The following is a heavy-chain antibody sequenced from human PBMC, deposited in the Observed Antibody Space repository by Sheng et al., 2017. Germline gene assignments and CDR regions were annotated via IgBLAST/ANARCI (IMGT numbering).Heavy chain of an antibody. J-gene: IGHJ6*03. CDR3: VRGEIDPLDYYMDL. V-gene: IGHV3-72*01. Sequence: EVQLVESGGGLVQPGGSLRLSCAASGFTISDHYMDWVRLTPGRGLEWVARSRSKVKSYTTEYAASVKGRFTISRDHSRNSLYLQMSRLETDDTAVYYCVRGEIDPLDYYMDLWGKGTTGHRSP. CDR2: SRSKVKSYTT. D-gene: IGHD3-9*01. CDR1: GFTISDHY.